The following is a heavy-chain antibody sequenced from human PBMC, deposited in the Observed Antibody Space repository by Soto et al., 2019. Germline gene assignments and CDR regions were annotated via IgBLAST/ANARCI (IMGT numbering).Heavy chain of an antibody. Sequence: QLQLQESGSRLVKPSQTLSLTCAVSGGSISGGGFSWSWIRQPPGKGLEWIGYILHTGGTQYNPSLKSRVSMSVEKSKNQFSLHLTSVTAADTAVYYCARLQFGEGFDYWGQGALVTVSS. CDR1: GGSISGGGFS. CDR3: ARLQFGEGFDY. CDR2: ILHTGGT. V-gene: IGHV4-30-2*01. D-gene: IGHD3-10*01. J-gene: IGHJ4*02.